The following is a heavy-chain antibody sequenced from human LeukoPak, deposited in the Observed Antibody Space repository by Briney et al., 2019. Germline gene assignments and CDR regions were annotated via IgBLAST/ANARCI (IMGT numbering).Heavy chain of an antibody. CDR2: IYYSGST. CDR1: GGSISSSSYY. V-gene: IGHV4-61*05. Sequence: SETLSLTCPVSGGSISSSSYYWSWIRQPPGKGLEWIGYIYYSGSTNYNPSLKSRVTISVDTSKNQFSLKLSSVTAADTAVYYCATSGGFRNDAFDIWGQGTMVTVSS. J-gene: IGHJ3*02. D-gene: IGHD1-14*01. CDR3: ATSGGFRNDAFDI.